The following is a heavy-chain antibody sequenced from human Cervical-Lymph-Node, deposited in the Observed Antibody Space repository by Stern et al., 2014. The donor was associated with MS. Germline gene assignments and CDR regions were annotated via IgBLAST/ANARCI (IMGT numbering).Heavy chain of an antibody. J-gene: IGHJ4*02. V-gene: IGHV1-58*01. D-gene: IGHD6-13*01. CDR2: IVVGSGNT. Sequence: QLVQSGPEVKKPGTSVKVSCKASGFTFTSSAVQWVRQARGQRLEWIGWIVVGSGNTNYAQKFQERVTITRDMSTSTAYMELSSLRSEDTAVYYCAAGSSSWYCFDYWGQGTLVTVSS. CDR1: GFTFTSSA. CDR3: AAGSSSWYCFDY.